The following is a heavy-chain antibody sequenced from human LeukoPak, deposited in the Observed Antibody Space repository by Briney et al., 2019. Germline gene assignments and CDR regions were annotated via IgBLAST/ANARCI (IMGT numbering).Heavy chain of an antibody. V-gene: IGHV4-34*01. CDR2: INHSGST. J-gene: IGHJ4*02. CDR3: ARVNGYYAGFPLDY. CDR1: GGSFSGYY. Sequence: SETLSLTCAVYGGSFSGYYWSWIRQPPGKGLEWIGEINHSGSTNYDPSLKSRVTISVDTSKNQFSLKLSSLTAADTAVYYCARVNGYYAGFPLDYWGQGTLVTVSS. D-gene: IGHD3-22*01.